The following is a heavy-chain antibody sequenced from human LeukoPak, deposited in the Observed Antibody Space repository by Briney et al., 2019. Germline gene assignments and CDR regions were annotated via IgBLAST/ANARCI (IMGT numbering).Heavy chain of an antibody. CDR2: FYCGGDT. V-gene: IGHV3-53*01. J-gene: IGHJ6*03. CDR3: ARAVGGAFYMDV. CDR1: GHTANSSH. Sequence: GRSLRLSCVASGHTANSSHIRGFLHSPGERGEQASVFYCGGDTYYADSVKGRFPMSRDNSKNQLYLKMNSLSAEDTGMYYCARAVGGAFYMDVWGKGTPVTVSS. D-gene: IGHD2-15*01.